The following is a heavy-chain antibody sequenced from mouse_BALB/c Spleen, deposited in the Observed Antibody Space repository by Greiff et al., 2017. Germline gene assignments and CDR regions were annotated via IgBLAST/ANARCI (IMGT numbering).Heavy chain of an antibody. CDR2: INPSTGYT. Sequence: VQLQQSGAELAKPGASVKMSCKASGYTFTSYWMHWVKQRPGQGLEWIGYINPSTGYTEYNQKFKDKATLTADKSSSTAYMQLSSLTSEDSAVYYCAREGYGPSAMDYWGQGTSVTVSS. V-gene: IGHV1-7*01. J-gene: IGHJ4*01. D-gene: IGHD2-10*02. CDR1: GYTFTSYW. CDR3: AREGYGPSAMDY.